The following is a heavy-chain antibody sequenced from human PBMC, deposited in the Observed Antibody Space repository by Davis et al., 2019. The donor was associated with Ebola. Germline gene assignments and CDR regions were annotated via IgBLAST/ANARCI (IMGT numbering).Heavy chain of an antibody. Sequence: PSETLSLTCTVSGGSISSIYWSWIRQPPGKGLEWIGYIYYTGSTNYNPSLKSRVTISVDKSKNQFSLKLSSVTAADTAVYYCARVGYYDSSGFALADYYYYMDVWGKGTTVTVSS. CDR1: GGSISSIY. D-gene: IGHD3-22*01. CDR2: IYYTGST. J-gene: IGHJ6*03. CDR3: ARVGYYDSSGFALADYYYYMDV. V-gene: IGHV4-59*12.